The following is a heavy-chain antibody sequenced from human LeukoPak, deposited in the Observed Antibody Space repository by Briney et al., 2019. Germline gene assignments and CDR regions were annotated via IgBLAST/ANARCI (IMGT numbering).Heavy chain of an antibody. CDR1: GFTVSSNY. V-gene: IGHV3-66*01. CDR3: AKDRFGDCSGGSCYRYYFDY. Sequence: GGSLRLSCAASGFTVSSNYMTWVRQAPGKGLEWVSVMYTLGNTYYADSVRGRFTISRDNSKNTLYLQMNSLRAEDTAVYYCAKDRFGDCSGGSCYRYYFDYWGQGTLVTVSS. D-gene: IGHD2-15*01. J-gene: IGHJ4*02. CDR2: MYTLGNT.